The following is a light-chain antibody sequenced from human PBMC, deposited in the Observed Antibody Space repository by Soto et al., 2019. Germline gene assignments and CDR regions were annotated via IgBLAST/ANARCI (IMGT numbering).Light chain of an antibody. CDR3: SSYTRSSPLV. CDR2: DVS. Sequence: QSALTQPASVSGSPGQSITISCTGTSSDVGAYNYVSWYQQHPGNAPKLMIYDVSNRPSGVSNRFSGSKSGNTASLTISGLQAEDEAAYYCSSYTRSSPLVFVGGTKLTVL. V-gene: IGLV2-14*03. J-gene: IGLJ2*01. CDR1: SSDVGAYNY.